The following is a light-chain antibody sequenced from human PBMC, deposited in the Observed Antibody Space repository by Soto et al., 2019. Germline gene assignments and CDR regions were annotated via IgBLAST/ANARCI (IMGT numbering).Light chain of an antibody. CDR1: QSVSSSY. J-gene: IGKJ1*01. CDR2: GAS. V-gene: IGKV3-20*01. CDR3: QQYGSSPRT. Sequence: VITPSPATLAFSPGERATLSCRASQSVSSSYLAWYQQKPGQAPRLLIYGASSRATGIPDRFTGSGSGTDFTLTISRLEPEDFAVYYCQQYGSSPRTFGQGTKVDI.